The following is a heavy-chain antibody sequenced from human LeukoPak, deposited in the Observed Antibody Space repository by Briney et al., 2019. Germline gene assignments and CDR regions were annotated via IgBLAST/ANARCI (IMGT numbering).Heavy chain of an antibody. CDR1: GFTLSSYA. Sequence: GGSLRLSCAASGFTLSSYAMSWVRQAPGKGLEWVSAISGSGGSTYYADSVKGRFTISRDNSKNTLYLQMNSLRAEDTAVYYCASHPRTYYYDSSGYYFDYWGQGTLVIVSS. D-gene: IGHD3-22*01. J-gene: IGHJ4*02. CDR3: ASHPRTYYYDSSGYYFDY. CDR2: ISGSGGST. V-gene: IGHV3-23*01.